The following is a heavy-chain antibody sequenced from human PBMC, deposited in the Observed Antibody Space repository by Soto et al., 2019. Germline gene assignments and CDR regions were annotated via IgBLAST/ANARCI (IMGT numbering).Heavy chain of an antibody. V-gene: IGHV4-59*01. CDR1: GVSISSYF. CDR2: TYHRGST. J-gene: IGHJ4*02. Sequence: SETLSLTCSVSGVSISSYFWSWIRQPPGRGLEWIGYTYHRGSTNYSPSLRSRVAISLDTSENQFSLKVSSVTAADTAVYYCARIGGYHGPLDYWGQGTPVTVSS. D-gene: IGHD3-16*02. CDR3: ARIGGYHGPLDY.